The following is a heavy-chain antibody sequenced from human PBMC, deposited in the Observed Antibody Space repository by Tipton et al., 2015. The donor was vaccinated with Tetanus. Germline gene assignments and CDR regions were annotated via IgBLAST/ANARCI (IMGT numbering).Heavy chain of an antibody. CDR2: IDYFGTT. CDR3: ARTSGFMYFKN. D-gene: IGHD3-3*01. CDR1: GGSIGTYH. J-gene: IGHJ1*01. V-gene: IGHV4-59*01. Sequence: TLSLTCTVSGGSIGTYHWNWIRQSPGEGLEWIGYIDYFGTTKYNPSLKSRVAMSVDTSKNQLSLKLSSVTSADTAVYYCARTSGFMYFKNWGRGILVTVSS.